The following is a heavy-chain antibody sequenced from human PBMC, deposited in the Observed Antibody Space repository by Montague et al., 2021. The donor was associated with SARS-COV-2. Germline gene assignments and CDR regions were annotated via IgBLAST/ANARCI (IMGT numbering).Heavy chain of an antibody. J-gene: IGHJ6*03. D-gene: IGHD2-2*01. CDR2: INHSGST. CDR1: GGSFSGYY. Sequence: SETLSLTCAVSGGSFSGYYWSWIRQPPGKGLELIGEINHSGSTNYNPSLKSRVTISVYTSKYQFSLKLSSVTAADTAVYYCARARQDVVVPALGIGAYYYYYYMDVWGKGTTVTVSS. CDR3: ARARQDVVVPALGIGAYYYYYYMDV. V-gene: IGHV4-34*01.